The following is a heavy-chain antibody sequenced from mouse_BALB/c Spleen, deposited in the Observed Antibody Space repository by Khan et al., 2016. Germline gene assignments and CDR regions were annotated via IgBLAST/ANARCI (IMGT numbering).Heavy chain of an antibody. V-gene: IGHV14-3*02. J-gene: IGHJ1*01. Sequence: EVQLQESGAELVKPGASVKLSCTASGFNIKDTYIHWVKQRPEQGLEWIGWIDPANDDIQYDPKFQGRATITADTSSNTAYLQLSSRTSEDTAVYYCARRDWFFDVWGAGTTVTVSS. CDR1: GFNIKDTY. CDR3: ARRDWFFDV. CDR2: IDPANDDI.